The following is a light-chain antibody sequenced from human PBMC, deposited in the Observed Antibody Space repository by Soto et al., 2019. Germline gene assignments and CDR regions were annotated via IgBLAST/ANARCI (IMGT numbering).Light chain of an antibody. CDR1: QGISNY. CDR3: QKYNSAPLFT. V-gene: IGKV1-27*01. Sequence: DIQMTQSPSSLSASVGDRVTITCRASQGISNYLAWYQQRPGKVPKLLIYAASTLQSGVPSRFSGSGSGTDFTLTISSLQPEDVATYYCQKYNSAPLFTFGPGTKVDIK. J-gene: IGKJ3*01. CDR2: AAS.